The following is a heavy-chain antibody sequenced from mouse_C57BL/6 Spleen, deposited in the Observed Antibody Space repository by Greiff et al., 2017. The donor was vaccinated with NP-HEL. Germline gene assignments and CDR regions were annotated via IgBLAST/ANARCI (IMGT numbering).Heavy chain of an antibody. CDR3: ARSYDDDGGWFTY. V-gene: IGHV1-54*01. CDR1: GYAFTNYL. J-gene: IGHJ3*01. CDR2: INPGSGGT. D-gene: IGHD2-4*01. Sequence: VQLQQSGAELVRPGTSVKVSCKASGYAFTNYLIEWVKQRPGQGLEWIGVINPGSGGTNYNEKFKGKATLTADKSSSTAYMQLSSLTSEDSAVYFCARSYDDDGGWFTYWGQGTLVTVSA.